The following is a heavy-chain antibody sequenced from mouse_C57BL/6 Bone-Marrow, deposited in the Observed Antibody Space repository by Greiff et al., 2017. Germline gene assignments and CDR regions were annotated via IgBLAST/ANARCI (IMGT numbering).Heavy chain of an antibody. D-gene: IGHD1-1*01. J-gene: IGHJ4*01. CDR3: SREVYYHGSSPYCYAMDY. V-gene: IGHV1-81*01. CDR1: GYTFTSYG. CDR2: IYPRSGNT. Sequence: QVQLQQSGAELARPGASVKLSCKASGYTFTSYGISWVKQRTGQGLAWIGEIYPRSGNTYYNEKFKGKATLTADKSSSTAYMELRSLTSADSAVYFYSREVYYHGSSPYCYAMDYWGQGTSVTVSS.